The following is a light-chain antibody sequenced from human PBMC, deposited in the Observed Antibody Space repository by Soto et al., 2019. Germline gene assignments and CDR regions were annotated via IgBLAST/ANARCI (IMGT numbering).Light chain of an antibody. V-gene: IGKV3D-15*01. J-gene: IGKJ1*01. CDR1: QTVKSN. CDR3: YQYNNWPT. CDR2: GAS. Sequence: IVMTQSADTLSVSPGERATLSCRTSQTVKSNLAWYQQKPGQPPRLLIYGASTRATTTPGRFSGSGSGTEFTLNISSLQSEDFAVYFCYQYNNWPTFGQGTKVELK.